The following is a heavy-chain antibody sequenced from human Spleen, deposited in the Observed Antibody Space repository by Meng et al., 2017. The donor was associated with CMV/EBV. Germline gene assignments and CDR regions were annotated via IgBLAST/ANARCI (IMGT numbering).Heavy chain of an antibody. J-gene: IGHJ4*02. CDR2: INSDGYT. CDR3: ARASPGYGGFPD. Sequence: EVQVVGSGGGLFQPGESLTLSCAASGFTVSGNHMSWVRQAPGKGLEWVSDINSDGYTSYIDSVKGRFTISRDNSRNTVYLQMNSLRVEDTAIYYCARASPGYGGFPDWGQGTLVTVSS. CDR1: GFTVSGNH. D-gene: IGHD5-12*01. V-gene: IGHV3-53*01.